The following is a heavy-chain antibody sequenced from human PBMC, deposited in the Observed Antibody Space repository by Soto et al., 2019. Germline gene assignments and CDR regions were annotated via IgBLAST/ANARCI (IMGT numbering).Heavy chain of an antibody. D-gene: IGHD3-3*01. CDR1: GGSISTYY. CDR3: ARDGSRYDFWSDPYYFDY. CDR2: IYYSGST. J-gene: IGHJ4*02. V-gene: IGHV4-59*01. Sequence: PSETLSLTCTVSGGSISTYYWSWIRQPPGKGLEWIGYIYYSGSTNYNPSLKSRVTISVDTSKNQFSLKLSSVSAADTAVYYCARDGSRYDFWSDPYYFDYWGQGTLVTVSS.